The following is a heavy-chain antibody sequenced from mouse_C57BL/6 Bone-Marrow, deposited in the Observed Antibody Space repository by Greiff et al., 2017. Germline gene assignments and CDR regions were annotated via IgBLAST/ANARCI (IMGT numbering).Heavy chain of an antibody. V-gene: IGHV5-6*01. CDR3: ARHPDGYYDYAMDY. CDR1: GFTFSSYG. CDR2: ISPGGSYT. Sequence: EVKVVESGGDLVKPGGSMKLSCAASGFTFSSYGMSWVRQTPDKRLEWVATISPGGSYTYYPDSVKGRFPISRENAKNTLYRQMSRLKSEDTAMYYCARHPDGYYDYAMDYWGQGTSVTVSS. D-gene: IGHD2-3*01. J-gene: IGHJ4*01.